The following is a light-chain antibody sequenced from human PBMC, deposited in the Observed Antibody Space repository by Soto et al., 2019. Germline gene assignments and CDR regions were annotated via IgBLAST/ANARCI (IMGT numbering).Light chain of an antibody. J-gene: IGKJ2*01. CDR3: QHLGSSGYT. CDR1: QSVSSTY. CDR2: GAS. V-gene: IGKV3-20*01. Sequence: EIVLTQSPGTLSLSPGERATLSCRASQSVSSTYLAWYQQKPGQAPRLLIYGASSRATGIPDRFSGSASGTDFTLTISRLEPEDFAVYYCQHLGSSGYTFGQGTKLEIK.